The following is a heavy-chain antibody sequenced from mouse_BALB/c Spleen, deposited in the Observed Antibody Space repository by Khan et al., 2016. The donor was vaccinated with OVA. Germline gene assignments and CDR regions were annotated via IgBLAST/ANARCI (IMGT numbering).Heavy chain of an antibody. CDR2: IGYSFST. D-gene: IGHD2-1*01. V-gene: IGHV3-8*02. CDR3: ARWGNPRWYFDV. Sequence: EVQLQESGPGLVKPSQTLSLSCSVTGDSITSGYWNWLRKFPGNNLEFMGYIGYSFSTYYNPSLKSRISITRDTSKNQYYLQLNSVTTEDTATYYCARWGNPRWYFDVWGAGTTVTVSS. J-gene: IGHJ1*01. CDR1: GDSITSGY.